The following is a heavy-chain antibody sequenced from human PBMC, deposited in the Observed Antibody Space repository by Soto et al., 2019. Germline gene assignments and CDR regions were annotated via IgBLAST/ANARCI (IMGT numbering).Heavy chain of an antibody. CDR1: GDSVSSGDSY. CDR3: ARAPEYGSSSGGFDH. D-gene: IGHD6-6*01. J-gene: IGHJ4*02. V-gene: IGHV4-31*03. Sequence: QVQLQESGPGLVDPSQTLSLTCTVSGDSVSSGDSYWSWIRQHPGKGLEWIGYIYYNGNTYYNPSLKSRVTISVDTSKNQSSLKLSSVTAADTAVYYCARAPEYGSSSGGFDHWGQGTLVTVSS. CDR2: IYYNGNT.